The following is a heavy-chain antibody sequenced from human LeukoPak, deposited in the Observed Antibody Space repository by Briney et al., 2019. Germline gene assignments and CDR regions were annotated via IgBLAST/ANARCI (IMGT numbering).Heavy chain of an antibody. D-gene: IGHD3-22*01. CDR1: GYTFTSYY. Sequence: ASVKVSCKASGYTFTSYYMHWVRQAPGQGLEWMGIIIPSGGSTSYAQKFQGRVTMTRDTSTSTVYMELSSLRSEDTAVYYCARMEVYYDSSGSYYYYYGMDVWGQGTTVTVSS. CDR2: IIPSGGST. V-gene: IGHV1-46*01. CDR3: ARMEVYYDSSGSYYYYYGMDV. J-gene: IGHJ6*02.